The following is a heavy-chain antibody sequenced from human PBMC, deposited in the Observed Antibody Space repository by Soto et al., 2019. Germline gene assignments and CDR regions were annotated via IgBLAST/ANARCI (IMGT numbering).Heavy chain of an antibody. D-gene: IGHD3-22*01. CDR3: ARDQDSSGYRAPGAFDI. Sequence: QVQLQESGPGLVKPSQTLSLTCTVSGGSISSGGYYWSWIRQHPGKGLEWIGYIYYSGSTYYNPSLKSRVTISVDTSKNQCSLKLSSVTAADTAVYYWARDQDSSGYRAPGAFDIWGQGTMVTVSS. V-gene: IGHV4-31*03. CDR1: GGSISSGGYY. CDR2: IYYSGST. J-gene: IGHJ3*02.